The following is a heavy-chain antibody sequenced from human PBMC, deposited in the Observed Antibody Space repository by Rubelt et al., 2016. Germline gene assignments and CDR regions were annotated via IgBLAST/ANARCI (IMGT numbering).Heavy chain of an antibody. J-gene: IGHJ3*02. Sequence: QVQLQESGPGLVKPSQTPSLTCTVSGGSISSGGYYWSWIRQHPGKGLEWIGYIYYSGSTYYNPSLKIRVTISVETSKNQFSLKLSSVTAADTAVYYCARVASYCGGDCYSDDAFDIWGQGTMVTVSS. CDR3: ARVASYCGGDCYSDDAFDI. CDR2: IYYSGST. D-gene: IGHD2-21*02. CDR1: GGSISSGGYY. V-gene: IGHV4-31*03.